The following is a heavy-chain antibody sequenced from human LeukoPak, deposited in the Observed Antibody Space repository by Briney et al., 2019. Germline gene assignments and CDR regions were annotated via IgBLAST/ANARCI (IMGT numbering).Heavy chain of an antibody. D-gene: IGHD1-26*01. CDR2: ISYDGSNK. CDR1: GFTFSSYA. CDR3: ARDDQVWSYYKVHWSHGAFDI. V-gene: IGHV3-30-3*01. J-gene: IGHJ3*02. Sequence: GGSPRLSCAASGFTFSSYAMHWVRQAPGKGLEWVAVISYDGSNKYYADSVKGRFTISRDNSKNTLYLQMNSLRAEDTAVYYCARDDQVWSYYKVHWSHGAFDIWGQGTMVTVSS.